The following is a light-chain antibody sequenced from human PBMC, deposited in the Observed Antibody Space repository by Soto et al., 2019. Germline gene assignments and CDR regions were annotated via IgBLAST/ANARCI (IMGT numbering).Light chain of an antibody. CDR1: QSVSSSY. CDR3: QQYNNWPLV. J-gene: IGKJ4*01. V-gene: IGKV3-20*01. Sequence: EIVLTQSPGTLSLSPGERATLSCRASQSVSSSYLAWYQQKPGQAPRLLIYGASSRATGIPDRFSGSGSGTDSTLKISRVEAEDVGVYYRQQYNNWPLVFGGGNKVDIK. CDR2: GAS.